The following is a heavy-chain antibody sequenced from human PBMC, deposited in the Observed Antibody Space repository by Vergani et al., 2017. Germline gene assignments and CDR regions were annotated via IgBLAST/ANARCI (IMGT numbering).Heavy chain of an antibody. CDR1: GESIRSGSHY. V-gene: IGHV4-61*02. CDR3: ARSRPYCTSGSCPAI. D-gene: IGHD2-15*01. Sequence: QVKLQESGPGLLKPSQTLSLTCTVSGESIRSGSHYWSWIRQPAGKGPEWIGHIHTGGSTDLNPPFKSRVSISVATSKSQFSLKLNSVTVADTAVYYCARSRPYCTSGSCPAIWGQGTLVTVSS. CDR2: IHTGGST. J-gene: IGHJ4*02.